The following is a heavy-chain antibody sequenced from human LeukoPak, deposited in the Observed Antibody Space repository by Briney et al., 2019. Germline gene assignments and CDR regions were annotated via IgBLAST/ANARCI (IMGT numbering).Heavy chain of an antibody. CDR2: ISAYNGNT. D-gene: IGHD2-2*02. V-gene: IGHV1-18*01. Sequence: ASVKVSCKASGYTFTSYGISWVRQAPGQGLEWMGWISAYNGNTNYAQKLQGRVTMTTDTSTSTAYMELRSLRSDDTAVYYCARDDPVVPAATPGDYWGQGTLVTVSS. CDR1: GYTFTSYG. J-gene: IGHJ4*02. CDR3: ARDDPVVPAATPGDY.